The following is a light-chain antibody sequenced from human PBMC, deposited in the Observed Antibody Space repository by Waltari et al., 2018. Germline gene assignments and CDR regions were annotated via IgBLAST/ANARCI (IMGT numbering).Light chain of an antibody. Sequence: SYVLTQPPSVSVAPGETARITCGGNNLESKSVQWYRQRPGPAPVVVISYDNDRAAGIPERFSGSNSGNTATLTISRVEAGDEADYYCQVWDANTDPGVFGTGTEVTVL. V-gene: IGLV3-21*01. CDR1: NLESKS. J-gene: IGLJ1*01. CDR2: YDN. CDR3: QVWDANTDPGV.